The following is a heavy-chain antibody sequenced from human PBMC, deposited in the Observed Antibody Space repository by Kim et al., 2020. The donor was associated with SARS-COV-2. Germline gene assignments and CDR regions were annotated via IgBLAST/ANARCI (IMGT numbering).Heavy chain of an antibody. V-gene: IGHV3-74*01. CDR1: GFTFSSYW. J-gene: IGHJ4*02. Sequence: GGSLRLSCAASGFTFSSYWMHWVRQAPGKGLVWVSRINSDGSTISYADSVKGRVTISRDNAKNTLYLQMNSLRAEDTAVYYCSRRAYSSGWWYFDYWGQGTLVTVSS. D-gene: IGHD6-19*01. CDR3: SRRAYSSGWWYFDY. CDR2: INSDGSTI.